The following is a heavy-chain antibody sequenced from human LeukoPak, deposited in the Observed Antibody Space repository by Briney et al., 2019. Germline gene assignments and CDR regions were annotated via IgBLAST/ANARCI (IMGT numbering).Heavy chain of an antibody. CDR2: LNEDGTTT. D-gene: IGHD6-19*01. Sequence: GGSLRLSCAASEFTFSDYAMSWVRQAPGKGLEWVSGLNEDGTTTFYADSVQGRFIISRDNSQNIVYLQMSSLRAEDTAVYYCAKDQGAVAGSFDYWGQGTLVTVSS. CDR3: AKDQGAVAGSFDY. J-gene: IGHJ4*02. V-gene: IGHV3-23*01. CDR1: EFTFSDYA.